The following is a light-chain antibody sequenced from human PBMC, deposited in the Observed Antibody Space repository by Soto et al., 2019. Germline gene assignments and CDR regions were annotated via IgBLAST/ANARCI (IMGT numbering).Light chain of an antibody. CDR2: EVS. Sequence: QSVLTQPASVSGSPGQSITISCTGTSSDVGGYNYVSWYQQHPGKAPKLMISEVSNRPSGVSYRFSGSKSGNTASLTISGLQAEDEADYYCSSYTISSTYVFGTGTKLTVL. V-gene: IGLV2-14*01. J-gene: IGLJ1*01. CDR3: SSYTISSTYV. CDR1: SSDVGGYNY.